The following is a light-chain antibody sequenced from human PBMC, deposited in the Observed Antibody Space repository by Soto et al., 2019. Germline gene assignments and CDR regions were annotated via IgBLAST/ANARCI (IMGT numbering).Light chain of an antibody. CDR1: ALPKQY. J-gene: IGLJ2*01. V-gene: IGLV3-25*02. Sequence: SYELTQPPSVSVSPGQTARITCSGDALPKQYTSWYQQKPGQAPVMLIYKDTERPSGMPERFSGSSSGTTVTLTISGVQVEDEGDYYCQSAHISGIVVFGGGTKLTVL. CDR3: QSAHISGIVV. CDR2: KDT.